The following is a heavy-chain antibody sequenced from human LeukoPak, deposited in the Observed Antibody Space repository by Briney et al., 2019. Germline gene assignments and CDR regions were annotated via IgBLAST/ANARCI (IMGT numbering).Heavy chain of an antibody. CDR2: IRYDGSNK. CDR3: AKWGCSGSDCYPFDY. Sequence: PGGSLRLSCAASGFTFDDYAMHWVRQAPGKGLEWVAFIRYDGSNKYYADSVKGRFTISRDNSKNTLYLQMNSLRAEDTAVYYCAKWGCSGSDCYPFDYWGQGTLVTVSS. V-gene: IGHV3-30*02. J-gene: IGHJ4*02. D-gene: IGHD2-21*02. CDR1: GFTFDDYA.